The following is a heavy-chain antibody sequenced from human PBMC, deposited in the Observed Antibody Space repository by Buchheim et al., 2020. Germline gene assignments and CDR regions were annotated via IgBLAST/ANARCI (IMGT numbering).Heavy chain of an antibody. CDR2: ISSSSSYI. Sequence: EVQLVESGGGLVKPGGSLRLSCAASGFTFSSYSMNWVRQAPGKGLEWVSSISSSSSYIYYADSVKGRFTISRDNAKNSLFLQMNSLRAEDTAVYYCAREGRQQLVLSGMDVWGQGTT. V-gene: IGHV3-21*01. D-gene: IGHD6-13*01. CDR1: GFTFSSYS. J-gene: IGHJ6*02. CDR3: AREGRQQLVLSGMDV.